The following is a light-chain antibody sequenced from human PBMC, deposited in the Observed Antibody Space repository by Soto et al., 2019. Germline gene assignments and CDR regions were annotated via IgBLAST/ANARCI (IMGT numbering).Light chain of an antibody. J-gene: IGLJ2*01. CDR2: DNN. V-gene: IGLV1-51*01. CDR1: SSNIGNNY. CDR3: GTWDSSLSAHVV. Sequence: QSVLTQPPSVSAAPGQKVTISCAGSSSNIGNNYVSWYQQLPGTAPKLLIYDNNKLPSGIPDRFSGSKSGTSATLGITGLQTGDEADYYCGTWDSSLSAHVVFGGGTKLTVL.